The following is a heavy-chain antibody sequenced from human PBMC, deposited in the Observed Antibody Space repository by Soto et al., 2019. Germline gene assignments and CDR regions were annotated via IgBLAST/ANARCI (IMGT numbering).Heavy chain of an antibody. CDR3: AHRLGGGAAADFYGMDV. Sequence: GSGPTLVNPIQTLTLTCTFSGSSLSTSGVGVGWIRQPPGKALEWLALIYWDDDKRYSPSLKSRLTITKDTSKNQVVLTMTNMDPVDTATYYCAHRLGGGAAADFYGMDVWGQGTTVTVSS. CDR1: GSSLSTSGVG. CDR2: IYWDDDK. V-gene: IGHV2-5*02. J-gene: IGHJ6*02. D-gene: IGHD6-13*01.